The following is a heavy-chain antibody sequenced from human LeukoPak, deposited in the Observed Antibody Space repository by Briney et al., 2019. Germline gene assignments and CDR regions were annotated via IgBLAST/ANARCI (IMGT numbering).Heavy chain of an antibody. V-gene: IGHV3-23*01. J-gene: IGHJ4*02. CDR2: ISGSGGST. Sequence: PGGSLRLSCAASGFTFSSYAMSWVRQAPGKGLEWVSAISGSGGSTYYADSVKGRFTISRDNSKNTLYLQMNSRGAEDTAVYYCAKATPPMIVVVMTNFDYGGQGTLVTVSS. CDR3: AKATPPMIVVVMTNFDY. CDR1: GFTFSSYA. D-gene: IGHD3-22*01.